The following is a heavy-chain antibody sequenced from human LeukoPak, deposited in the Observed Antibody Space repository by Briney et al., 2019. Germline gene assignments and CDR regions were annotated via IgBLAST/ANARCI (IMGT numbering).Heavy chain of an antibody. Sequence: LSLTCTVSGGSFSDYYWSWIRQPPGEGLEWVSSISSSSSYIYYADSVKGRFTISRDNAKNSLYLQMNSLRAEDTAVYYCARDWADIVVVPAAIYDAFDIWGQGTMVTVSS. D-gene: IGHD2-2*01. CDR1: GGSFSDYY. CDR2: ISSSSSYI. J-gene: IGHJ3*02. CDR3: ARDWADIVVVPAAIYDAFDI. V-gene: IGHV3-11*06.